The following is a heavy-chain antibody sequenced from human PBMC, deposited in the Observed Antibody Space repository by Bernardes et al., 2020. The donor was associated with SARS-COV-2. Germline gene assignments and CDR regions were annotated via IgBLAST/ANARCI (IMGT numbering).Heavy chain of an antibody. CDR3: ARWTPMQFSGSRFDY. Sequence: ASVKVSCKASDYTFADYGMTWVRQAPGQGLEWMGWISVYNGDTSVAKKFQGRVTMTTDTSTSTAFMELRSLRSDDTAVYYCARWTPMQFSGSRFDYWGQGTLVTVAS. D-gene: IGHD1-26*01. V-gene: IGHV1-18*01. CDR2: ISVYNGDT. CDR1: DYTFADYG. J-gene: IGHJ4*02.